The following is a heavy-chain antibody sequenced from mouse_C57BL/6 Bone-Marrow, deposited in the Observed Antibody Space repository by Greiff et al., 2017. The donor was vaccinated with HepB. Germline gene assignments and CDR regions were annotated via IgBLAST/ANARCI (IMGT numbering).Heavy chain of an antibody. CDR3: ARDDTTASYWYFDV. CDR1: GYTFTDYN. CDR2: INPNNGGT. D-gene: IGHD1-2*01. Sequence: EVHLVESGPELVKPGASVKIPCKASGYTFTDYNMDWVKQSHGKSLEWIGDINPNNGGTIYNQKFKGKATLTVDKSSSTAYMELRSLTSEDTAVYYCARDDTTASYWYFDVWGTGTTVTVSS. V-gene: IGHV1-18*01. J-gene: IGHJ1*03.